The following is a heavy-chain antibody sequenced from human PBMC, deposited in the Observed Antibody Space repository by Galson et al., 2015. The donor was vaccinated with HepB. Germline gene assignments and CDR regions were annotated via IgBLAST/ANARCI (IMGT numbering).Heavy chain of an antibody. D-gene: IGHD3-22*01. Sequence: SVKVSCKASGGTFSSYAISWVRQAPGQGLEWIGGIIPIFGTANYAQKFQGRDTITADESTSTAYMELSSLRSEDTAVYYCARGAGYYYDSSGLNFDFCGQGTLFTVSS. CDR1: GGTFSSYA. J-gene: IGHJ4*02. CDR2: IIPIFGTA. CDR3: ARGAGYYYDSSGLNFDF. V-gene: IGHV1-69*13.